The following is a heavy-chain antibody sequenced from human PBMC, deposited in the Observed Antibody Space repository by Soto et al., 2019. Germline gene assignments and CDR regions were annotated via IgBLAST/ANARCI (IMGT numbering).Heavy chain of an antibody. CDR2: IYYSGST. Sequence: SETLSLTCTVSGGSISSYYWSWIRQPPGKGLERIGYIYYSGSTNYNPSLKSRVTISVDTSKNQFSLKLSSVTAADTAVYYCARDYYDSSGHDAFDIWGQGTMVTVSS. J-gene: IGHJ3*02. CDR1: GGSISSYY. D-gene: IGHD3-22*01. V-gene: IGHV4-59*01. CDR3: ARDYYDSSGHDAFDI.